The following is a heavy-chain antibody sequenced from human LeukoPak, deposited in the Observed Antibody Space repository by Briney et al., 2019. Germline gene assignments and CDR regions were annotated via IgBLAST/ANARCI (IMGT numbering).Heavy chain of an antibody. J-gene: IGHJ6*03. D-gene: IGHD5-18*01. CDR1: GFTFSSYA. V-gene: IGHV3-23*01. CDR3: AKDLGYSYVPGYYMDV. CDR2: ISGSGGST. Sequence: GGSLRLSCAASGFTFSSYAMSWVRQAPGKGLEWVSAISGSGGSTYYADSVKGRFTISRDNSKNTLYLRMNSLRAEDTAVYYCAKDLGYSYVPGYYMDVWGKGTTVTVSS.